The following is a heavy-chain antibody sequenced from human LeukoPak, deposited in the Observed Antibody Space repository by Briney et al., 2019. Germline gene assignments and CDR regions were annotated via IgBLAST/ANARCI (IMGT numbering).Heavy chain of an antibody. CDR2: ICGSAGST. Sequence: GWSLRLSCAASGFTFSTYAMSWVRQAPGKGVEGVSRICGSAGSTHYADSVKGQFTISRDNSKNTLFLQMNSLRVEDTAVYYSAKANDYVWASIDYWGQGPLATVTS. D-gene: IGHD3-16*01. V-gene: IGHV3-23*01. CDR3: AKANDYVWASIDY. J-gene: IGHJ4*02. CDR1: GFTFSTYA.